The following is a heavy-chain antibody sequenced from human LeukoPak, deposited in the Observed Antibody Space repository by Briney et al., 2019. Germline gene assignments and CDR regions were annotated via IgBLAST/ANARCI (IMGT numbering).Heavy chain of an antibody. J-gene: IGHJ4*02. D-gene: IGHD3-16*01. CDR2: IKQDGSEK. Sequence: TGGSLRLSCAASGFTFSSYAMHWVRQAPGKGLEWVANIKQDGSEKYYVDSVKGRFTISRDNAKNSLYLQMNSLRAEDTAVYYCARSYGYWGQGTLVTVSS. CDR1: GFTFSSYA. CDR3: ARSYGY. V-gene: IGHV3-7*01.